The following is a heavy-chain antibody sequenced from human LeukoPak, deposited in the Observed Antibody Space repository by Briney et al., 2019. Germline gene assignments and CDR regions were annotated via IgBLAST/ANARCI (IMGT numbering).Heavy chain of an antibody. CDR2: MNPSSGNT. J-gene: IGHJ4*02. V-gene: IGHV1-8*01. Sequence: GASVKVSCKASGYTFTSYDINWVRQAPGQGLDWMGWMNPSSGNTGYAQKFQGRVTMTEDTSTDTAYMELSSLRSEDTAVYYCATVDDSSGYLGYWGQGTLVTVSS. CDR1: GYTFTSYD. CDR3: ATVDDSSGYLGY. D-gene: IGHD3-22*01.